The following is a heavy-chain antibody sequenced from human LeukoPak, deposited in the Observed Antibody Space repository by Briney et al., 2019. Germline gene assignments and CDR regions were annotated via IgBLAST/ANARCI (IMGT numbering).Heavy chain of an antibody. J-gene: IGHJ6*03. D-gene: IGHD4-17*01. CDR3: AKRGDVAGDEYDGGYYYYYYLDV. Sequence: GGTLRLSCAASGFTFSSFGMSWVRQAPGKGLEWVSAISGSGGSTGSGGSAYYADSVKSRFTISRDNSKNTLYLHMNSLRVEDTAIYYCAKRGDVAGDEYDGGYYYYYYLDVWGKGTTVTISS. CDR2: ISGSGGSTGSGGSA. CDR1: GFTFSSFG. V-gene: IGHV3-23*01.